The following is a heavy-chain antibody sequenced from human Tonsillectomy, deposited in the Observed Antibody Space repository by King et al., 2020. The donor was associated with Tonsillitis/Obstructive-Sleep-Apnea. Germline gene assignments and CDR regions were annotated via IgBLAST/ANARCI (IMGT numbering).Heavy chain of an antibody. CDR2: IKSKNAGGTK. D-gene: IGHD1-1*01. V-gene: IGHV3-15*01. CDR1: GFTFTSAW. CDR3: TSGTGKTDFDY. Sequence: VQLVESGGGLVKPGGSLRLSCAASGFTFTSAWMSWVRLAPGKGLEWVGRIKSKNAGGTKDYAAPVKGRFTIARDDSKATLYLQMNSLKTEDTAVYFCTSGTGKTDFDYWGQGTLVTVSS. J-gene: IGHJ4*02.